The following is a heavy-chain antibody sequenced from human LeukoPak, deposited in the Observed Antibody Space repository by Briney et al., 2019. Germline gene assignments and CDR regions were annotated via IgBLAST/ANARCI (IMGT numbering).Heavy chain of an antibody. J-gene: IGHJ3*02. V-gene: IGHV1-18*01. Sequence: ASVKASCKASGYTFTSYGISWVRQAPGQGLEWMGWISAYNGNTNYAQKLQGRVTMTTDTSTSTAYMELRSLRSDDTAVYYCARALKPLAIFGVVIHDAFDIWGQGTMVAVSS. CDR1: GYTFTSYG. CDR3: ARALKPLAIFGVVIHDAFDI. CDR2: ISAYNGNT. D-gene: IGHD3-3*01.